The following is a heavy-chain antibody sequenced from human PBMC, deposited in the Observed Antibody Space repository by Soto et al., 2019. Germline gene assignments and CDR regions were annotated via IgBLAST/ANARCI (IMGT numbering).Heavy chain of an antibody. J-gene: IGHJ6*02. D-gene: IGHD3-3*01. Sequence: GGSLRLSCAASGFTFSSYGMHWVRQAPGKGLEWVAVISYDGSNKYYADSVKGRFTISRDNSKNTLYLQMNSLRAEDTAVYYCAKELTIFGVERGMDVWGQGTTVTVSS. V-gene: IGHV3-30*18. CDR2: ISYDGSNK. CDR3: AKELTIFGVERGMDV. CDR1: GFTFSSYG.